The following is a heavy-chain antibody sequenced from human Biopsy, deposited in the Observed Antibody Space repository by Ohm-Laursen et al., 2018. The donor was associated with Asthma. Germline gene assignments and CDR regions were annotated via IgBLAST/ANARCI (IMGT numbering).Heavy chain of an antibody. CDR3: ASDFPKDYVRYNFQF. V-gene: IGHV1-24*01. Sequence: EASVKVSCKISGYSLTDLSMHWVRQAPGQGLEWMGGHDHEEGGTVNAWRFQGRVTMTEDTSTDTAYMELSSLSSGDTAVYYCASDFPKDYVRYNFQFWGQGTLVTVSS. CDR1: GYSLTDLS. CDR2: HDHEEGGT. J-gene: IGHJ4*02. D-gene: IGHD4-17*01.